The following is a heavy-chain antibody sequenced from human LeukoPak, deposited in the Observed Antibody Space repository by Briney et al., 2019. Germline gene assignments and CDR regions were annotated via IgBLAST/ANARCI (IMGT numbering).Heavy chain of an antibody. CDR2: IYYSGST. CDR3: ASSEYSSSSVDY. CDR1: GGSISSYY. V-gene: IGHV4-59*12. D-gene: IGHD6-6*01. J-gene: IGHJ4*02. Sequence: PSETLSLTCTVSGGSISSYYWSWIRQPPGKGLEWIGYIYYSGSTNYNPSLKSRVTISVDTSKNQFSLKLSSVTAADTAVYYCASSEYSSSSVDYWGQGTLVTVSS.